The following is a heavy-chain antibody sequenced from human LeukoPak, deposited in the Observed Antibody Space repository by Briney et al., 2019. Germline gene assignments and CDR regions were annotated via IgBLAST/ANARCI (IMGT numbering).Heavy chain of an antibody. CDR1: GFTFSSYS. J-gene: IGHJ4*02. CDR2: ISSSSSTI. CDR3: ARAHQRYCSSTSCYGGFDY. Sequence: GGSLRLSCAASGFTFSSYSMNWVRQAPGKGLEWVSYISSSSSTIYYADSVKGRFTISRDNSKNTLYLQMNSLRAEDTAVYYCARAHQRYCSSTSCYGGFDYWGQGTLVTVSS. D-gene: IGHD2-2*01. V-gene: IGHV3-48*01.